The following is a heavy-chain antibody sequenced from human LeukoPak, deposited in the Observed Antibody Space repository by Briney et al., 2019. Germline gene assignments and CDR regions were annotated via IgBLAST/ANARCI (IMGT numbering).Heavy chain of an antibody. CDR2: ISPSGGST. CDR3: AMGETFGPFDY. J-gene: IGHJ4*02. CDR1: GYTFTSYY. D-gene: IGHD3-10*01. Sequence: ASVKVSCKASGYTFTSYYMHWVRQAPGQGLEWMGIISPSGGSTSYAQKFQGRVTMTRDTSTSTVYMELSSLRSEDTAVYYCAMGETFGPFDYWGQGTLVTVSS. V-gene: IGHV1-46*01.